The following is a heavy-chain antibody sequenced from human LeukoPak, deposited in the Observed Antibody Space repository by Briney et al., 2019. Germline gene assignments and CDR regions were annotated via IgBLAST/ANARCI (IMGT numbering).Heavy chain of an antibody. CDR1: GYSISSGYY. Sequence: TSETLSLTCTVSGYSISSGYYWGWIRPPPGKGLEWIGSIYHSGSTYYNPSLKSRVTISVDTSKNQFSLKLSSVTAADTAVYYCATLLWFGVRRDDAFDIWGQGTMVTVSS. D-gene: IGHD3-10*01. CDR3: ATLLWFGVRRDDAFDI. J-gene: IGHJ3*02. V-gene: IGHV4-38-2*02. CDR2: IYHSGST.